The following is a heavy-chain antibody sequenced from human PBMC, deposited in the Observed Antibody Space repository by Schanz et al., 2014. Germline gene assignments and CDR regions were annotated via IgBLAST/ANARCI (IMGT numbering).Heavy chain of an antibody. Sequence: EGQLVESGGGLVQPGGSLRLSCVVSGFTFSTYYMNWVRQAPGKGLEWVSNISPTGSSTYYADSVKGRFTISRDNAKNSLYLQMNSLRAEDTAVYYCARPSDSSWYMDVWGKGTTVTVSS. CDR3: ARPSDSSWYMDV. V-gene: IGHV3-48*04. J-gene: IGHJ6*03. CDR1: GFTFSTYY. D-gene: IGHD2-21*02. CDR2: ISPTGSST.